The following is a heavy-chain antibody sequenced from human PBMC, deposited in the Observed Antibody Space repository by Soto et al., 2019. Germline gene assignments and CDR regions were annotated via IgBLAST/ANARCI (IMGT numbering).Heavy chain of an antibody. Sequence: ASVKVSCKASGYTFTSYDINWVRQATGQGLEWMGWMNPNSGNTGYAQKFQGRVTMTRNTSISTAYMELSSLRSEGTAVYYCARGGGCSGGSCYSGVSNWFDPWGQGTLVTVSS. CDR2: MNPNSGNT. CDR1: GYTFTSYD. D-gene: IGHD2-15*01. V-gene: IGHV1-8*01. CDR3: ARGGGCSGGSCYSGVSNWFDP. J-gene: IGHJ5*02.